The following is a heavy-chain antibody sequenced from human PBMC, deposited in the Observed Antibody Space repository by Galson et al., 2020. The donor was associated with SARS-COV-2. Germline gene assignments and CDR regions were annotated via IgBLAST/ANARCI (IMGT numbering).Heavy chain of an antibody. D-gene: IGHD6-13*01. V-gene: IGHV3-9*01. J-gene: IGHJ4*02. CDR2: ISWNSGRR. Sequence: PEGSLRLSCAASGFRFDDYAMHWVRQAPGKGLEWVSGISWNSGRRDYADSVKGRFTISRDNAKNSLYLQMNSLGPEDTALYYCAKETWGGSSSWYNFDYWGQGTMVTISS. CDR1: GFRFDDYA. CDR3: AKETWGGSSSWYNFDY.